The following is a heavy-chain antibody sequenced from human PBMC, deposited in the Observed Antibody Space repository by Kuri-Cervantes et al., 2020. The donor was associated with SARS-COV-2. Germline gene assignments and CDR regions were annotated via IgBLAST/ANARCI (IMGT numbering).Heavy chain of an antibody. D-gene: IGHD4-23*01. CDR1: GESFSGYY. CDR2: VNHSGST. Sequence: GSLRLSCAFYGESFSGYYWNWIRQSPGKGLEWIGEVNHSGSTNYNPSLKSRVTISVDTSKNQFSLKLSSVTAADTAVYYCARPGGFLDVWGKGTTVTVSS. J-gene: IGHJ6*04. V-gene: IGHV4-34*01. CDR3: ARPGGFLDV.